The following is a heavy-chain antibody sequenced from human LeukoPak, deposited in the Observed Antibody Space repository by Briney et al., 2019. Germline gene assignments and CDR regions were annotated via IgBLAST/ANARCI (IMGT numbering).Heavy chain of an antibody. CDR3: AKIPHSSYYYDSSGYLYY. V-gene: IGHV3-23*01. Sequence: QPGGSLRLSCAASGFTFSTYAMNWVRQAPGKGLEWVSAISGSGGSTYTADSVKGRFTISRNNSKNTLYLQMNSLRAEDTAIYYCAKIPHSSYYYDSSGYLYYWGQGTLVSVSS. D-gene: IGHD3-22*01. J-gene: IGHJ4*02. CDR2: ISGSGGST. CDR1: GFTFSTYA.